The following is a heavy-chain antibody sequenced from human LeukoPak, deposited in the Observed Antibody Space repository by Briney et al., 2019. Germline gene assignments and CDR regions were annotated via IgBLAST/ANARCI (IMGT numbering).Heavy chain of an antibody. CDR2: IYPGDSDA. Sequence: GESLQISCKGSGYSFTSYWIGWVRQLPGKGLKWMGIIYPGDSDARYSPSFQGQVTISADKSVSTAYLQWSSLKASDTAMYYCARRRDLYSGSYYPFDYWGQGTLVTVSS. CDR3: ARRRDLYSGSYYPFDY. CDR1: GYSFTSYW. J-gene: IGHJ4*02. V-gene: IGHV5-51*01. D-gene: IGHD1-26*01.